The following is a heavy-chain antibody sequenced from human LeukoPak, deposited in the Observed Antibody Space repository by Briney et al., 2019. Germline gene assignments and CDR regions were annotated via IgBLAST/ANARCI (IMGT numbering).Heavy chain of an antibody. CDR3: ARPTSIMPAGNIYYYYYGMDV. V-gene: IGHV1-46*01. Sequence: ASVKVSCKASGYTFTSYYMHWVRQAPGQGLEWMGIINPSYYTTTYAQKFQRRVTMTRDTSTSAVYMELSSLRSEDTAVYYCARPTSIMPAGNIYYYYYGMDVWGQGTTVTV. D-gene: IGHD2-2*01. J-gene: IGHJ6*02. CDR2: INPSYYTT. CDR1: GYTFTSYY.